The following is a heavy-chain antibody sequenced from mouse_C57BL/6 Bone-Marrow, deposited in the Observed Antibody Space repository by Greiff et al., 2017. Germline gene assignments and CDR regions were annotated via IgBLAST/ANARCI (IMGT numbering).Heavy chain of an antibody. V-gene: IGHV5-4*01. CDR1: GFTFSSYA. CDR2: ISDGGSYT. D-gene: IGHD2-1*01. CDR3: ARGRWYYYFDY. Sequence: VQVVESGGGLVKPGGSLKLSCAASGFTFSSYAMSWVRQTPEKRLEWVATISDGGSYTYYPDTLKGRFTISRDNAKNNLYLQIGHLKSEDTAMYYCARGRWYYYFDYWGQGTTLTVSS. J-gene: IGHJ2*01.